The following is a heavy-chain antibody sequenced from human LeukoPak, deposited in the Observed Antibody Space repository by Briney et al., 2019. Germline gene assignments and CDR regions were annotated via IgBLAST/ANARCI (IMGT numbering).Heavy chain of an antibody. D-gene: IGHD3-10*01. CDR2: IWSDGSNK. V-gene: IGHV3-33*01. Sequence: GGSLRLSCAASGFTFSIYGMHWVRQAPGKGLEWVAVIWSDGSNKYYADSVKGRFTISRDNCKNTLYLQMNSLRAEDTAVYSCARASGPFDYWGQGTLVTVSS. CDR1: GFTFSIYG. CDR3: ARASGPFDY. J-gene: IGHJ4*02.